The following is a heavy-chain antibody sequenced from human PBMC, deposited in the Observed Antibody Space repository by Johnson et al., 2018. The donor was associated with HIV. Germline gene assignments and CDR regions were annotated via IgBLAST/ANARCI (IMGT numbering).Heavy chain of an antibody. Sequence: MMLVESGGGLVQPGGSLRLSCVASGFNFRNYWMSWVRQAPGKGLEWVSGINWNGGSTSYADSVKGRFTISRDNAKNSLYLQMDNLRVEDTAVYYCARGDRGGFDLWGQGTMVTVSS. J-gene: IGHJ3*01. D-gene: IGHD1-14*01. CDR1: GFNFRNYW. CDR3: ARGDRGGFDL. V-gene: IGHV3-20*04. CDR2: INWNGGST.